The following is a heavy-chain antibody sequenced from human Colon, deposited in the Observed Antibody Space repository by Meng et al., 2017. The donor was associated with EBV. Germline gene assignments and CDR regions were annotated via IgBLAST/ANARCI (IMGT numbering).Heavy chain of an antibody. CDR3: ARHFINWFDP. CDR2: IYYSGST. V-gene: IGHV4-59*08. CDR1: GGSIGSYY. J-gene: IGHJ5*02. Sequence: QVQLQESGTGLLKPSEALSLTCTVSGGSIGSYYWSWIRQPPGKGLEWIGYIYYSGSTNYNPSLKSRVTISVDTSKNQFSLKLSSVTAADTAVYYCARHFINWFDPWGQGTLVTVSS.